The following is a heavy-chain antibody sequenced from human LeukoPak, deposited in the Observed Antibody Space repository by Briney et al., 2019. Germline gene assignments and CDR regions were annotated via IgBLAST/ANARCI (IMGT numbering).Heavy chain of an antibody. Sequence: PGGSLRLSCAASGFTFSYYSMNWVRQAPGKGLEWVSSITSSSIYTYYADSVKGRFTISRDNAKNSLYLQMNSLRAEDTALYYCASSGYGGYFERYYFDYWGQGTLVTVSS. CDR3: ASSGYGGYFERYYFDY. V-gene: IGHV3-21*01. D-gene: IGHD5-12*01. CDR1: GFTFSYYS. CDR2: ITSSSIYT. J-gene: IGHJ4*02.